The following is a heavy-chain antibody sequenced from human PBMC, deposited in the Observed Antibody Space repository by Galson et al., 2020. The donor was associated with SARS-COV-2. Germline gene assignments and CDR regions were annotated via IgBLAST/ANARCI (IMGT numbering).Heavy chain of an antibody. CDR2: IWYDGSNK. Sequence: GGSLRLSCAASGFTFSSYGMHWVRQAPGKGLEWVAVIWYDGSNKYYADSVKGRFTISRDNSKNTLYLQMNSLRAEDTAVYYCAKELWGYDSSALVAFDIWGQGTMVTVSS. V-gene: IGHV3-33*06. CDR3: AKELWGYDSSALVAFDI. D-gene: IGHD3-22*01. J-gene: IGHJ3*02. CDR1: GFTFSSYG.